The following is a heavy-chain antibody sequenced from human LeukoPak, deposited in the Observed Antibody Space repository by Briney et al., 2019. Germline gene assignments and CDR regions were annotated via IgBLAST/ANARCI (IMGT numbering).Heavy chain of an antibody. CDR1: GGTFSSCA. CDR3: ASVGVYCSSTSCYGLDWFDP. D-gene: IGHD2-2*01. J-gene: IGHJ5*02. CDR2: IIPIFGTA. V-gene: IGHV1-69*05. Sequence: ASVKVSCKASGGTFSSCAISWVRQAPGQGLEWMGGIIPIFGTANYAQKFQGRVTITTDESTSTAYMELSSLRSEDTAVYYCASVGVYCSSTSCYGLDWFDPWGQGTLVTVSS.